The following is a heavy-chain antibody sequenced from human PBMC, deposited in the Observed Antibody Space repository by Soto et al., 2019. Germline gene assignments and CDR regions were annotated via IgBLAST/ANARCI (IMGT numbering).Heavy chain of an antibody. V-gene: IGHV3-30-3*01. CDR1: GFSFSSYA. CDR2: ISHDGINK. Sequence: QVRLVESGGGVVQPGRSLRLSCTASGFSFSSYAMYWFRQPPGKGLEWVAVISHDGINKHYADSVKGRVTVSRDNSNHSLELQRNSLRGEDTAMYYCARDMYSSDYFVKWFEPWGQGTLVTVSS. D-gene: IGHD6-19*01. J-gene: IGHJ5*02. CDR3: ARDMYSSDYFVKWFEP.